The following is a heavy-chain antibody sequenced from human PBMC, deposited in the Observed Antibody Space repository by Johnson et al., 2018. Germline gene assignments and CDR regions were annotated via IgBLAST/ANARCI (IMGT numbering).Heavy chain of an antibody. CDR3: AKADGGSSYTLAG. Sequence: QVQLQESGPGLVKPSQTLSLRCTVAGGSISSPSYYWSWIRQRPGMGLEWIGPIFYRGSASYNPSLKSRVTVSMDTSKSQFSLNLHSVTAAETAVYFCAKADGGSSYTLAGCGQGTTVTV. J-gene: IGHJ6*02. V-gene: IGHV4-31*03. CDR1: GGSISSPSYY. D-gene: IGHD2-15*01. CDR2: IFYRGSA.